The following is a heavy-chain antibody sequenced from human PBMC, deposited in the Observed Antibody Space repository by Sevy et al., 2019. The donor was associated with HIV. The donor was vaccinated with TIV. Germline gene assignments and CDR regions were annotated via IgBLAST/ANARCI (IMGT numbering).Heavy chain of an antibody. CDR2: IKQDGSEK. V-gene: IGHV3-7*01. J-gene: IGHJ4*02. D-gene: IGHD6-13*01. Sequence: GGSLRLSCAASGYTFSTYWMTWVRQAPGKGLEWVANIKQDGSEKYYAESVKGRLTVSRDNTKNSLYLQLNSLRAEDTAIYYCATAPVGSGWYFPRGIDYWCQGTLVTVSS. CDR3: ATAPVGSGWYFPRGIDY. CDR1: GYTFSTYW.